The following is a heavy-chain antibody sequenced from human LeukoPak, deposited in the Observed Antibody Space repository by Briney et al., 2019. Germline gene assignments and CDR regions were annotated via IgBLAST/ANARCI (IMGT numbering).Heavy chain of an antibody. V-gene: IGHV3-21*01. Sequence: GGSLRLSCAASGFTFTSYTMKWVRQAPGKGLEWVSSISSSGTSKYYADSVKGRFTISRDNAKNSLSLQMNTLRAEDTAVYYCARAGSYYYYMDVWGKGTTVAVSS. CDR2: ISSSGTSK. J-gene: IGHJ6*03. CDR1: GFTFTSYT. CDR3: ARAGSYYYYMDV.